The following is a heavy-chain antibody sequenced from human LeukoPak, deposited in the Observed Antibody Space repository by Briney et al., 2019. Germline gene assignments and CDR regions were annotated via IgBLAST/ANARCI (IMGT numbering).Heavy chain of an antibody. CDR3: ARPDDNADYILSY. D-gene: IGHD4-17*01. Sequence: GESLKISCKGSGYTFSNYWIGWVRQMPGKGLEYLGIIYPGDSDTKYSPAFEGHITTSADKSITTAYLQWSSLKASDTAMYYCARPDDNADYILSYWGQGTLVTVSS. V-gene: IGHV5-51*01. CDR2: IYPGDSDT. CDR1: GYTFSNYW. J-gene: IGHJ1*01.